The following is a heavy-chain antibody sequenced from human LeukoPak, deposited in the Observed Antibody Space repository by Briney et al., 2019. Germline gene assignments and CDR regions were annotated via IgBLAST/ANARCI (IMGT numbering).Heavy chain of an antibody. CDR2: ISYDGSNK. V-gene: IGHV3-30*04. CDR3: ARDTGYSSGGDAFDI. D-gene: IGHD6-19*01. J-gene: IGHJ3*02. CDR1: GFTFDDYA. Sequence: GGSLRLSCAASGFTFDDYAMHWVRQAPGKGLEWVAVISYDGSNKYYADSVKGRFTISRDNSKNTLYLQMNSLRAEDTAVYYCARDTGYSSGGDAFDIWGQGTMVTVSS.